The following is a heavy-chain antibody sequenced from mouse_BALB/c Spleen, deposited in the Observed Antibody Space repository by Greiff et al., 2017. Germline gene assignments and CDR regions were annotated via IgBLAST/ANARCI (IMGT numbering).Heavy chain of an antibody. J-gene: IGHJ4*01. Sequence: EVQGVESGGGLVQPGGSRKLSCAASGFTFSSFGMHWVRQAPEKGLEWVAYISSGSSTIYYADTVKGRFTISRDNPKNTLFLQMTSLRSEDTAMDYCARPYEGAMDYWGQGTSVTVSS. CDR3: ARPYEGAMDY. D-gene: IGHD1-1*01. CDR2: ISSGSSTI. CDR1: GFTFSSFG. V-gene: IGHV5-17*02.